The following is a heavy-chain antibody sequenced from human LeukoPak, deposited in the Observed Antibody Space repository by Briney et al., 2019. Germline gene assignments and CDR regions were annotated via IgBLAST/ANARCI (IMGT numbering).Heavy chain of an antibody. CDR3: ARGGLYYNYMDV. J-gene: IGHJ6*03. CDR1: GFTLSNYE. Sequence: PGGSLRLSSAASGFTLSNYELNWGRQAPGKGLEWISSLDSGGDPIYYADSMKGRFTISRDNAKNSLFLQMNSLRAEDTAVYYCARGGLYYNYMDVWGNGTTVTVSS. CDR2: LDSGGDPI. V-gene: IGHV3-48*03.